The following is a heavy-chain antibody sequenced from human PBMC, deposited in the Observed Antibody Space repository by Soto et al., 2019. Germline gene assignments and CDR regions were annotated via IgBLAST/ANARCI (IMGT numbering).Heavy chain of an antibody. CDR3: AKVRRVTTYYYYGMDV. Sequence: GGSMRLSCAASGLTFSSYAMSWVRQAPGKGLEWVSAISGSGGSTYYADSVKGRFTISRDNSKNTLYLQMNSLRAEDTAVYYCAKVRRVTTYYYYGMDVWGQGTTVTVSS. CDR1: GLTFSSYA. V-gene: IGHV3-23*01. J-gene: IGHJ6*02. D-gene: IGHD4-4*01. CDR2: ISGSGGST.